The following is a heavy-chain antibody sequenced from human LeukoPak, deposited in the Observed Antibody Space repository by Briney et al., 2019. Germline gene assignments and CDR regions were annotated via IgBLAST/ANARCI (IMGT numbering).Heavy chain of an antibody. D-gene: IGHD4-17*01. V-gene: IGHV1-69*05. CDR1: GGTFNNSA. CDR2: IMPLFGTA. Sequence: SVKVSCKTSGGTFNNSAISWVRQAPGQGLEWLGGIMPLFGTAGYAQKFQGRVTIAKDESTRTVYLELTSLTSDDTAVYYCARDVHGDYGSGWFDPWGQGTLVSVSS. J-gene: IGHJ5*02. CDR3: ARDVHGDYGSGWFDP.